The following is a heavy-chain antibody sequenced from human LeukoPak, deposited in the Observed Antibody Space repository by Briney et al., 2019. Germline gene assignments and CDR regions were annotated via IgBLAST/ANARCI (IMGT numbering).Heavy chain of an antibody. J-gene: IGHJ6*03. CDR1: GGSFSGYY. V-gene: IGHV4-34*01. D-gene: IGHD3-10*01. CDR2: ITHSGST. Sequence: PSETLSLTCAVYGGSFSGYYWSWIRQPPGKGLEWIGEITHSGSTNYNPSLKSRVTISVDTSKNQFSLKLSSVTAADTAVYYCARGLYYYGSGSYYPYYYYYYMDVWGKGTTVTISS. CDR3: ARGLYYYGSGSYYPYYYYYYMDV.